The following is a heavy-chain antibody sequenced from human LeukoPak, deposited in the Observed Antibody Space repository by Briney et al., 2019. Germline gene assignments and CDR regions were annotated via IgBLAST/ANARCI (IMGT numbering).Heavy chain of an antibody. V-gene: IGHV3-7*01. CDR3: ARAPSRGITDY. D-gene: IGHD3-10*01. CDR1: GFTFSIYW. J-gene: IGHJ4*02. Sequence: GGSLRLSCAASGFTFSIYWMSWVRQAPGKGLEWVANIKEDGSEKYYVDSVKGRFTISRDNAKNSLYLQLNSLRAEGTAVYYCARAPSRGITDYWGQGTLVTVSS. CDR2: IKEDGSEK.